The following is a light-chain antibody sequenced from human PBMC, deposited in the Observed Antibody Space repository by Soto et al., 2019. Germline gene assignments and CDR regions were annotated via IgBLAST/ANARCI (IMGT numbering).Light chain of an antibody. CDR2: TNT. CDR1: SSNVGGNP. J-gene: IGLJ1*01. CDR3: ASWDESLNGPV. V-gene: IGLV1-44*01. Sequence: QSVLAQPPSASGTPGRRVTISCSGSSSNVGGNPVNWYQHVPTTAPKLLIYTNTQRPSGVPDRFSDSKSGTSASLDISGLQSEDEADYYCASWDESLNGPVFGTGTKVTV.